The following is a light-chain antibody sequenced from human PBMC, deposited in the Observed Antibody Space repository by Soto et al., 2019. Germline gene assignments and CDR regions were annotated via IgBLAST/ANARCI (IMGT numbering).Light chain of an antibody. CDR2: SNN. CDR3: AAWDDSMNVWL. CDR1: SSNIGTNT. Sequence: QSVLTQPPSASGTPGQRVTISCSGSSSNIGTNTVSWYQQLPGTAPKLLIYSNNQRPSGVPDRFSGSKSGTSASLAISGLQYEDEDDYYCAAWDDSMNVWLFGGGTQLTVL. V-gene: IGLV1-44*01. J-gene: IGLJ3*02.